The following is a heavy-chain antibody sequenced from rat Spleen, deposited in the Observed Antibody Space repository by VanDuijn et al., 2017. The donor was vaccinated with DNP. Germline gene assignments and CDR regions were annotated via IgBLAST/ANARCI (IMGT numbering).Heavy chain of an antibody. Sequence: EVQLVESGGGLVQPGRSLKVSCAASGFSFHDSWMGWVRQAPTKGLEWVASISYDGVHAYYRGSVKGRFTISRDNAKNSLYLQMDSLRSEDTATYYCTTDFERGYWGQGVMVTVSS. CDR2: ISYDGVHA. J-gene: IGHJ2*01. CDR3: TTDFERGY. CDR1: GFSFHDSW. V-gene: IGHV5-20*01. D-gene: IGHD1-11*01.